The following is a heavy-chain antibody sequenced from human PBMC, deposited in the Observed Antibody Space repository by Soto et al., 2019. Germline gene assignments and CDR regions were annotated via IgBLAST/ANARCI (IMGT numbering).Heavy chain of an antibody. CDR3: ARVGFYYDSSGYYDY. Sequence: GGSLRLSCAASGFTVRNNYMSWVHQAPGKGLEWVSVIYSGGSTYYADSVKGRFTISRDNSKNTLYLQMNSLRAEDTAVYYCARVGFYYDSSGYYDYWGQGTLVTVS. J-gene: IGHJ4*02. V-gene: IGHV3-53*01. D-gene: IGHD3-22*01. CDR2: IYSGGST. CDR1: GFTVRNNY.